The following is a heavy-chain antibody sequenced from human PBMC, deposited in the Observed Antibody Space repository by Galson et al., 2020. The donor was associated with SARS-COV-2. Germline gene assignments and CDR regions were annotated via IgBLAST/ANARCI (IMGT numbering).Heavy chain of an antibody. CDR3: ARRKSEGRLDV. J-gene: IGHJ6*02. CDR2: IRDRATRYTT. Sequence: GGSLRLSCAASGFTLSDHYMDWVRQAPGKGLEWVGRIRDRATRYTTEYVASVKGRFTISRDDSKNSLYLQMNSLKTEDTAVYYCARRKSEGRLDVWGQGTTVTVS. CDR1: GFTLSDHY. V-gene: IGHV3-72*01.